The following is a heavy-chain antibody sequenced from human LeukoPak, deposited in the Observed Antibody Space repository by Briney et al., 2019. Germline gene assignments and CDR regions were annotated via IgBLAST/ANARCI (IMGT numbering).Heavy chain of an antibody. J-gene: IGHJ5*02. CDR1: GYTFTSYY. D-gene: IGHD2-15*01. V-gene: IGHV1-46*01. Sequence: GASVKVSCKASGYTFTSYYMHWVRQAPGQGLEWMGIINPSGGSTSYAQKFQGRVTMTRDTSMSTVYMELSSLRSEDTAVYYCARVGYCSGGSCYGWFDPWGQGTLVTVSS. CDR3: ARVGYCSGGSCYGWFDP. CDR2: INPSGGST.